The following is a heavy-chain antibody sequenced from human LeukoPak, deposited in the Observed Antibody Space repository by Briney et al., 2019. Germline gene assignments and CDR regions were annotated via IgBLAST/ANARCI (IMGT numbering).Heavy chain of an antibody. Sequence: GGSLRLSCAASGFTLSDYYVHWLRQAPGTGLEWVSAISGSGANTYYADSVKGRFTISKDNSNNTLYLQINSLGAEDTALYYCTKVMYSSGWSDAFDVWGQGTKVTVSS. D-gene: IGHD6-19*01. CDR3: TKVMYSSGWSDAFDV. CDR1: GFTLSDYY. J-gene: IGHJ3*01. CDR2: ISGSGANT. V-gene: IGHV3-23*01.